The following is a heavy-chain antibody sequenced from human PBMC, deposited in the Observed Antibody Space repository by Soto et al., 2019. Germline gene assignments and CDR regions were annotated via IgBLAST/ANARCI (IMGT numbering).Heavy chain of an antibody. CDR1: GFTFSSYS. V-gene: IGHV3-48*02. D-gene: IGHD2-2*01. Sequence: EVQLVESGGGLVQPGGSLRLSCAASGFTFSSYSMNWVRQAPGKGLEWVSYISSSSSTIYYADSVKGRFTISRDNAKNSLCLQMNSLRDEDTAVYYCARDSRYCSSTSCYSKAGYYYGMDVWGQGTTVTVSS. CDR3: ARDSRYCSSTSCYSKAGYYYGMDV. J-gene: IGHJ6*02. CDR2: ISSSSSTI.